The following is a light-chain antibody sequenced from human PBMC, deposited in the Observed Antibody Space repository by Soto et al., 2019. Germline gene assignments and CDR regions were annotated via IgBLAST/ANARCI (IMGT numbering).Light chain of an antibody. V-gene: IGLV2-14*01. Sequence: QSALTQPDSVSGSPGQSITISCTGTSSDVGGYNYVSWYQQHPGKAPKLMIYEVSNRPSGVSNRFSGSKSGNTASLTISGLQAEDEADYYCSSYTSSSTYVFGTGTKV. CDR2: EVS. J-gene: IGLJ1*01. CDR3: SSYTSSSTYV. CDR1: SSDVGGYNY.